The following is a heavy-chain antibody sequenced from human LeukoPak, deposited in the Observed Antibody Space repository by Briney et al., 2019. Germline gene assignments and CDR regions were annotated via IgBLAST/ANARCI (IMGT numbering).Heavy chain of an antibody. CDR1: GYTFTSHY. CDR3: AREGSGSLPHLDH. CDR2: INPSGGGT. V-gene: IGHV1-46*01. J-gene: IGHJ4*02. D-gene: IGHD3-10*01. Sequence: ASVKASCKASGYTFTSHYMQWVRLAPGQRLEWMGIINPSGGGTRYAQKFQGRVTMTRDTSTSTVYMELSSLRSEDTAVYYCAREGSGSLPHLDHWGQGTLVTVSS.